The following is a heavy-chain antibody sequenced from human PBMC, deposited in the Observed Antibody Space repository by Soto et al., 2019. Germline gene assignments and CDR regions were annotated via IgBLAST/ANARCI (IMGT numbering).Heavy chain of an antibody. CDR2: MNAYSGKT. V-gene: IGHV1-18*01. Sequence: ASVKVSCKASGYTYTSYGISWVRQAPGQGLEWMGWMNAYSGKTDYAQKFQGRVTMTTDTFTSTAYMDLRSLSSDDTAVYYCVRDRLTVTGTKCFDYWGQGTMVTVSS. CDR1: GYTYTSYG. J-gene: IGHJ4*02. CDR3: VRDRLTVTGTKCFDY. D-gene: IGHD4-17*01.